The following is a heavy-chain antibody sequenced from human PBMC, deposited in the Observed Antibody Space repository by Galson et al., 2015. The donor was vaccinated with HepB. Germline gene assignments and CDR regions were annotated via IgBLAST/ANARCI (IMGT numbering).Heavy chain of an antibody. V-gene: IGHV1-3*04. Sequence: SVKVSCKASGYTFDNYAMHWVRQAPGQRLEWMGWIHTGNGNTKFSQKFQGRVTITRDRSASTAYMELSSLRSEDTAMYYCASSYDSSAYYSSLDYWGQGTPVTVSS. CDR1: GYTFDNYA. CDR2: IHTGNGNT. D-gene: IGHD3-22*01. CDR3: ASSYDSSAYYSSLDY. J-gene: IGHJ4*02.